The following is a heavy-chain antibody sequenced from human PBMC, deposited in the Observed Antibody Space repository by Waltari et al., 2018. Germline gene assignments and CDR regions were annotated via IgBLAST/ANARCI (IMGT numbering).Heavy chain of an antibody. V-gene: IGHV1-8*03. D-gene: IGHD3-22*01. CDR2: MNPNSRNT. CDR3: ARSSSAIYGRVPFDY. CDR1: GYNFINSE. J-gene: IGHJ4*02. Sequence: QVQLVQSGAEVKKPGTSVKVSCTTSGYNFINSEINWIRQAPGKGLEWMGCMNPNSRNTDYAHVFQVILSISRNTSSTTAYIDLSSLSSEDTAVYYCARSSSAIYGRVPFDYWGQGTLIIVSS.